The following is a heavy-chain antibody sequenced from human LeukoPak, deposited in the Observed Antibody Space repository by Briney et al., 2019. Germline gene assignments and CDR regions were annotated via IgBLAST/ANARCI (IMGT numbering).Heavy chain of an antibody. Sequence: ASVKVSCKASGGTFSSYAISWVRQAPGQGLEWMGGIIPIFGTANYAQKFQGRVTITADESTSTAYMELSSLRSEDTAVYYCARTYYYDSSGYRYYYYYMDVWGKGTTVTISS. D-gene: IGHD3-22*01. CDR2: IIPIFGTA. CDR1: GGTFSSYA. CDR3: ARTYYYDSSGYRYYYYYMDV. V-gene: IGHV1-69*13. J-gene: IGHJ6*03.